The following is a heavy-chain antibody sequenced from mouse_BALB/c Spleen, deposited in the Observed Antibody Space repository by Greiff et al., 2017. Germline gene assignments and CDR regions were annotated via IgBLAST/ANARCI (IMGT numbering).Heavy chain of an antibody. J-gene: IGHJ2*01. D-gene: IGHD2-10*01. CDR2: IYWDDDK. CDR3: ARLAYYGLDY. CDR1: GFSLSTSGMG. V-gene: IGHV8-12*01. Sequence: QVTLKVSGPGILQPSQTLSLTCSFSGFSLSTSGMGVSWIRQPSGKGLEWLAHIYWDDDKRYNPSLKSRLTISKDTSRNQVFLKITSVDTADTATYYCARLAYYGLDYWGQGTTLTVSS.